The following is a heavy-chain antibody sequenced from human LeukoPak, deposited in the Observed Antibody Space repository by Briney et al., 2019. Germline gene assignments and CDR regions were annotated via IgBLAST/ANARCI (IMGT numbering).Heavy chain of an antibody. CDR3: ARVVTRGYSYGYIMVPGGNAFDI. V-gene: IGHV4-59*08. D-gene: IGHD5-18*01. CDR2: VYYSGST. CDR1: GDFITAYY. Sequence: KPSETLSLTCTVSGDFITAYYWSWIRQTPGKGLEWIGYVYYSGSTEYNPSLRSRVTMSLEMSKHQFSLKLSSVTAADTAVYYCARVVTRGYSYGYIMVPGGNAFDIWGQGTMVTVSS. J-gene: IGHJ3*02.